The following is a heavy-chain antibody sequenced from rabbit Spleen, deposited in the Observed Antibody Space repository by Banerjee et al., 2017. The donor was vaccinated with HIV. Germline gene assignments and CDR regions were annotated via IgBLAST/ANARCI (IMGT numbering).Heavy chain of an antibody. CDR3: ARDPYSYDDYGDYPFNL. Sequence: QLVESGGGLVQPEGSLTLTCTASGFTLSSYYMNWVRQAPGKGLEWIGYIDPIFGTTNYASWVNGRFTISSHNAQNTLYLQLNSLTAADTATYFCARDPYSYDDYGDYPFNLWGPGTLVTVS. CDR2: IDPIFGTT. CDR1: GFTLSSYY. V-gene: IGHV1S7*01. D-gene: IGHD2-1*01. J-gene: IGHJ4*01.